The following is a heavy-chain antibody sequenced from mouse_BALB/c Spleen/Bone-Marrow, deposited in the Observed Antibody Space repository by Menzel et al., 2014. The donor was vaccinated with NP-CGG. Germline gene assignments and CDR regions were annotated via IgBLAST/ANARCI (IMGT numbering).Heavy chain of an antibody. D-gene: IGHD2-4*01. Sequence: QVHVKQSGAELGMPGASVKMSCKASGYTFTDNWIYWVKQRPGQGLEWIGAIDTSDSYTNFNQKFMGKASLTVDASSSTAYMQVNSLTSDDSAVYYCARGGHDFSLDYWGQGTSVTVSS. V-gene: IGHV1-69*01. CDR2: IDTSDSYT. CDR3: ARGGHDFSLDY. CDR1: GYTFTDNW. J-gene: IGHJ4*01.